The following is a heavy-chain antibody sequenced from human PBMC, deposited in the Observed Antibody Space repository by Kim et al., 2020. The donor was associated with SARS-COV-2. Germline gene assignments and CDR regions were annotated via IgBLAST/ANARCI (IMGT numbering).Heavy chain of an antibody. CDR3: ARERVVPRYCSGGSCYDKDAFDI. V-gene: IGHV3-20*01. CDR2: INWNGGST. CDR1: GFTFDDYG. Sequence: GGSLRLSCAASGFTFDDYGMSWVRQAPGKGLEWVSGINWNGGSTGYADSVKGRFTISRDNAKNSLYLQMNSLRAEDTALYHCARERVVPRYCSGGSCYDKDAFDIWGQGTMVTVSS. J-gene: IGHJ3*02. D-gene: IGHD2-15*01.